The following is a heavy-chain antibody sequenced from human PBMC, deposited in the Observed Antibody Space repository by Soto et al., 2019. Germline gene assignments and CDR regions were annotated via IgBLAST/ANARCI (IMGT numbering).Heavy chain of an antibody. V-gene: IGHV1-46*01. Sequence: SVMGSCRASGYTFSSYYMHWVRQAPVQGLEWMGVINPSGDSTTYAQKFQGRVTMTKDTSTSTLYMELSSLRSEDTAVYYCARDWEFGFWGQGTLVTVSS. CDR1: GYTFSSYY. CDR2: INPSGDST. D-gene: IGHD3-10*01. CDR3: ARDWEFGF. J-gene: IGHJ4*02.